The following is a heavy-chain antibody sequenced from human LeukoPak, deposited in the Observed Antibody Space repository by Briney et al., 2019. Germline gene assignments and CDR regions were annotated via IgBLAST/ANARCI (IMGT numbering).Heavy chain of an antibody. Sequence: GGSLRLSCAASGFTFSSYAMSWVRQAPGKGLEWVSAISGSGGSTYYADSVKGRSTISRDNSKNTLYLQMNSLRAEDTAVYYCAKAIAARPFLGIAGYWGQGTLVTVSS. J-gene: IGHJ4*02. V-gene: IGHV3-23*01. D-gene: IGHD6-6*01. CDR2: ISGSGGST. CDR3: AKAIAARPFLGIAGY. CDR1: GFTFSSYA.